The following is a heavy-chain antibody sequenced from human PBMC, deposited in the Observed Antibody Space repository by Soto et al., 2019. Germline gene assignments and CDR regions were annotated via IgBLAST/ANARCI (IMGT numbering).Heavy chain of an antibody. J-gene: IGHJ6*02. CDR1: GGSINNYY. CDR3: ARLSHIATAGRNNYHSMDA. D-gene: IGHD6-13*01. CDR2: IYYSGTT. V-gene: IGHV4-59*01. Sequence: SETLSLTCTVSGGSINNYYWSWIRQPPGKGLEWIGYIYYSGTTNYNPSLRSRLTISVDTSKNQFSMRLSSVTAADTAVYYCARLSHIATAGRNNYHSMDAWGQGTTVTVSS.